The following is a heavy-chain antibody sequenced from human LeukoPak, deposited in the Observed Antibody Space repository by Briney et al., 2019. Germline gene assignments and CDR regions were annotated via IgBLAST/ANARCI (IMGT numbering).Heavy chain of an antibody. V-gene: IGHV3-66*01. CDR1: GFIVTSYY. CDR2: IYSGGTT. CDR3: ARSYSNHLFGMDV. J-gene: IGHJ6*02. Sequence: PGGSLRLSCEASGFIVTSYYMTWVRQAPGKGLEWVSVIYSGGTTYYADSVKGRVAISRDNSKNTVFFQMNSVRAEDTAVYYCARSYSNHLFGMDVWGQGTTVTVSS. D-gene: IGHD4-11*01.